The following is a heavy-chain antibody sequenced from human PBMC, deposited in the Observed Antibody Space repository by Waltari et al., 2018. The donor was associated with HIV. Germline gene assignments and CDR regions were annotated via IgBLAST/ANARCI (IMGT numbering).Heavy chain of an antibody. J-gene: IGHJ4*02. V-gene: IGHV4-39*01. Sequence: QLQLQESGPGLVKPSETLSLTCTVSGGSIRSSYYYWGWIRQPPGKGLEWIGSIYYSGSTYYNPSLKSRVTISVDTSKNQFSLKLSSVTAADTAVYYCARHSSVTKIHFDYWGQGTLVTVSS. D-gene: IGHD4-4*01. CDR3: ARHSSVTKIHFDY. CDR2: IYYSGST. CDR1: GGSIRSSYYY.